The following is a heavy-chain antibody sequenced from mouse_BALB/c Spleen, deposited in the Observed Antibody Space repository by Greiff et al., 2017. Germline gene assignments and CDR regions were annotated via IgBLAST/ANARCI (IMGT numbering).Heavy chain of an antibody. CDR2: IWGDGST. Sequence: VQGVESGPGLVAPSQSLSITCTVSGFSLTGYGVNWVRQPPGKGLEWLGMIWGDGSTDYNSALKSRLSISKDNSKSQVFLKMNSLQTDDTARYYCARENYDYDSYAMDYWGQGTSVTVSS. V-gene: IGHV2-6-7*01. J-gene: IGHJ4*01. CDR1: GFSLTGYG. D-gene: IGHD2-4*01. CDR3: ARENYDYDSYAMDY.